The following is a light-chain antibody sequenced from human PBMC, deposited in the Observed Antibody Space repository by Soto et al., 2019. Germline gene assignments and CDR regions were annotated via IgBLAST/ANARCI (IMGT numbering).Light chain of an antibody. CDR2: GTY. V-gene: IGKV3D-15*01. CDR3: HQYNNWPRT. CDR1: QNVANY. Sequence: EIVLTQSPATLSLSPGERATLSCRASQNVANYLDWYQQKPGQAPRLLISGTYTRATGIPDRFSGRGSGTDFSLTINGLQSEDVGVYYCHQYNNWPRTFGQGTKVDIK. J-gene: IGKJ1*01.